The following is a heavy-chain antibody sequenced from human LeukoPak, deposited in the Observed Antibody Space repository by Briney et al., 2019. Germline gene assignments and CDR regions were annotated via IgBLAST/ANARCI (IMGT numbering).Heavy chain of an antibody. CDR3: DRYESVSYAYEYFYGMDV. V-gene: IGHV3-21*01. D-gene: IGHD3-16*01. CDR2: ISASSDDI. J-gene: IGHJ6*02. Sequence: GGSLRLSCAASGFSFNIYKINWVRQGPRKGLERIASISASSDDIYYADSVAGRFTISRDNAKRSVYLEMNSLRVEDTAVYYRDRYESVSYAYEYFYGMDVWGQGTTVTVSS. CDR1: GFSFNIYK.